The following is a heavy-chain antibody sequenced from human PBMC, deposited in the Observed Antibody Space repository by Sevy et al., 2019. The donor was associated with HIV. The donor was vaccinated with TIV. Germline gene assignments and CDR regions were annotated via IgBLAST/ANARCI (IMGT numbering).Heavy chain of an antibody. J-gene: IGHJ4*02. D-gene: IGHD2-2*01. V-gene: IGHV3-15*01. CDR2: IKSKTDGGTT. Sequence: RGSLRLSCAASGFTFSNAWMSWVRQAPGKGLEWVGRIKSKTDGGTTDYAAPVKGRFTISRDDSKNTLYLQMNSLKTEETAVYYCTTDYSSVVVVPAAMYSAYYFDYWGQGTLVTVSS. CDR3: TTDYSSVVVVPAAMYSAYYFDY. CDR1: GFTFSNAW.